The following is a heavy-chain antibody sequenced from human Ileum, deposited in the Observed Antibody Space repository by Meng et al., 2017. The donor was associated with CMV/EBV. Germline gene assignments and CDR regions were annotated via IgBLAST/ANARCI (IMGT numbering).Heavy chain of an antibody. CDR2: INAGGST. CDR1: GGSISTYY. CDR3: AREENTVNQFEY. D-gene: IGHD4-17*01. V-gene: IGHV4-4*07. J-gene: IGHJ4*02. Sequence: HVLRQASGPGRGKPSETLPLTSAVSGGSISTYYRTWVRQPAGKVLEWIGRINAGGSTNDNPSLKSRVTMSVDTSKNQFFLKVTSVTAADTAVYYCAREENTVNQFEYWGQGTLVTVSS.